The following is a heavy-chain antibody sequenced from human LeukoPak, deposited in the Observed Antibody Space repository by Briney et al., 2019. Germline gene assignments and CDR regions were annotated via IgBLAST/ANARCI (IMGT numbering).Heavy chain of an antibody. CDR3: ARVLCRDGCWYFDY. V-gene: IGHV4-34*01. Sequence: PSETLSLTCAVYGGSFSGYYWSWIRQPPGKGLEWIGEINHSGSTNYNPSLKSRVTISVDTSKNQFSLKLSSVTAADTAVYYCARVLCRDGCWYFDYWGQGTLVTVSS. CDR2: INHSGST. CDR1: GGSFSGYY. J-gene: IGHJ4*02. D-gene: IGHD2-8*01.